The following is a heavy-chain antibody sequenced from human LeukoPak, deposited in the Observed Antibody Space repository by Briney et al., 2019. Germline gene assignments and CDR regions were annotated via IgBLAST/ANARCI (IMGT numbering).Heavy chain of an antibody. D-gene: IGHD3-22*01. Sequence: PGKSLRLSCAASGFTFSGYPIHWVRQAPGKGLEWVAVISYDGSNKYYADSVKGRFTISRDNSKNTLYLQMNSLRAEDTAVYYCAKRYYDSSGFDYWGQGTLVTVSS. J-gene: IGHJ4*02. V-gene: IGHV3-30-3*02. CDR2: ISYDGSNK. CDR1: GFTFSGYP. CDR3: AKRYYDSSGFDY.